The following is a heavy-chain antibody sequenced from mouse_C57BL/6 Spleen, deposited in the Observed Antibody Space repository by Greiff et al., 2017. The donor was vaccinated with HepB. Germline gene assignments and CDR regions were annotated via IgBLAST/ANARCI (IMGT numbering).Heavy chain of an antibody. D-gene: IGHD4-1*01. CDR3: ARRQTGTGYFDV. CDR1: GFTFSDYG. J-gene: IGHJ1*03. V-gene: IGHV5-17*01. Sequence: EVKLMESGGGLVKPGGSPKLSCAASGFTFSDYGMHWVRQAPEKGLEWVAYISSGSSTIYYADTVKGRFTISRDNAKNTLFLQMTSLRSEDTAMYYCARRQTGTGYFDVWGTGTTVTVSS. CDR2: ISSGSSTI.